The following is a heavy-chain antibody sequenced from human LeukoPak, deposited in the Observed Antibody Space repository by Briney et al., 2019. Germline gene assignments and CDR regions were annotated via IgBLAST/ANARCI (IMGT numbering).Heavy chain of an antibody. CDR1: GYTFTSYG. J-gene: IGHJ4*02. V-gene: IGHV1-18*01. D-gene: IGHD5-18*01. Sequence: ASVKVSCKTSGYTFTSYGITWVRQAPGQGLEWMGWISAYTGDTIYAQKVQGRVTMTTDTSASTGYMELRSLRSDDTAVYYCVRDSLGTYSSPDNWGQGTLVTVSS. CDR3: VRDSLGTYSSPDN. CDR2: ISAYTGDT.